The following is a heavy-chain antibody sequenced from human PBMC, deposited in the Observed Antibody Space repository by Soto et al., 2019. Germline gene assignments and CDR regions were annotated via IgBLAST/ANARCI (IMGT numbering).Heavy chain of an antibody. CDR1: GFAFSGSA. CDR2: IRSKGHNYAT. Sequence: GGSLRLSCAASGFAFSGSAMYWVRQASGKGPEWVGRIRSKGHNYATEYAASVKGRFTISRDISKNTLFLQMNSLRAEDTAIYYCAKKVNSGPGSQYFDYWGQGTLVTVSS. CDR3: AKKVNSGPGSQYFDY. J-gene: IGHJ4*02. D-gene: IGHD3-10*01. V-gene: IGHV3-73*01.